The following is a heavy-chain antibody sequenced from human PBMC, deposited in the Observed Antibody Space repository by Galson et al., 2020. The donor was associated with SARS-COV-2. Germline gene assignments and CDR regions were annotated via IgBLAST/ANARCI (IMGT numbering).Heavy chain of an antibody. CDR2: IYYSGST. D-gene: IGHD6-19*01. CDR3: ARLSGWFYFDY. J-gene: IGHJ4*02. Sequence: TETQSLTSNVSGGPIRSSSYYRGWTRQPPGTGLEWIGSIYYSGSTNYNPSLKSRAPISVDTSKNQFSLKLSSVTAADTAVYYCARLSGWFYFDYWGQGTLVTVSS. CDR1: GGPIRSSSYY. V-gene: IGHV4-39*01.